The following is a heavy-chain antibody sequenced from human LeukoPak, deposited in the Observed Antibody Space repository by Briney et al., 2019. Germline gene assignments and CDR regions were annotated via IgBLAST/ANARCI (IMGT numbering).Heavy chain of an antibody. D-gene: IGHD2-15*01. J-gene: IGHJ4*02. V-gene: IGHV3-30*03. CDR1: GFTFSSYG. Sequence: GGSLRLSCAASGFTFSSYGMHWVRQAPGKGLEWVAVISYDGSNKYYADSVKGRFTISRDNSKNTLYLQMNSLRAEDTAVYYCAREVLVGADLAARYYFDYWGQGTLVTVSS. CDR3: AREVLVGADLAARYYFDY. CDR2: ISYDGSNK.